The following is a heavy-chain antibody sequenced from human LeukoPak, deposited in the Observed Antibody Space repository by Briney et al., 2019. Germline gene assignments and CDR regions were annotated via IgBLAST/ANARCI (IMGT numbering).Heavy chain of an antibody. J-gene: IGHJ4*02. Sequence: SQTLSLTCAVSGGSISSGGYSWSWIRQPPGKGLEWIGYIYHSGSTYYNPSLKSRVTISVDRSKNQFSLKLSSVTAADTAVYYCARVIMVRGVIVSDYWGQGTLVTVSS. CDR2: IYHSGST. CDR1: GGSISSGGYS. CDR3: ARVIMVRGVIVSDY. D-gene: IGHD3-10*01. V-gene: IGHV4-30-2*01.